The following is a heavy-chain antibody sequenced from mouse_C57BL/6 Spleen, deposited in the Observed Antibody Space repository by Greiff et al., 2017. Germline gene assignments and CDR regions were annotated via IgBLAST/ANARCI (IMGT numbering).Heavy chain of an antibody. CDR1: GFSFNTYA. D-gene: IGHD2-3*01. J-gene: IGHJ2*01. Sequence: EVQLVESGGGLVQPKGSLKLSCAASGFSFNTYAMNWVRQAPGKGLEWVARIRSKSNNYATYYADSVKDRFTISRDDSESMLYLQMINLKTEDTAMYYCVRQTGDGYYGYFDYWGQGTTLTVSS. V-gene: IGHV10-1*01. CDR2: IRSKSNNYAT. CDR3: VRQTGDGYYGYFDY.